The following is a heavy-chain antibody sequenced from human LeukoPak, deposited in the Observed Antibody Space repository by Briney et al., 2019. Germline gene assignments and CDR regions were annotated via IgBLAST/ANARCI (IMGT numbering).Heavy chain of an antibody. CDR2: ISAYNGNT. V-gene: IGHV1-18*01. CDR1: GYTFTSYG. Sequence: GSVKVSCKASGYTFTSYGISWVRQAPGQGLEWMGWISAYNGNTNYAQKLQGRVTMTTDTSTSTAYMELRSLRSDDTAVYYCARVTSSRFLEWLVPMDVCGKGTTVTVSS. CDR3: ARVTSSRFLEWLVPMDV. J-gene: IGHJ6*04. D-gene: IGHD3-3*01.